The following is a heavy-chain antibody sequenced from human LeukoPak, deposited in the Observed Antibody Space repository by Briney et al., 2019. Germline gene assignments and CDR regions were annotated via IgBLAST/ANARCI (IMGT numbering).Heavy chain of an antibody. D-gene: IGHD6-6*01. CDR3: ARGREYSSSPPYFYY. CDR1: GGSFSGYY. V-gene: IGHV4-34*01. Sequence: SETLSLTCAVYGGSFSGYYWSWIRQPPGKGLEWIGEINHSGSNNYNPSLKSRVTISVDTSKNQFSLKLSSVTAADTAVYYCARGREYSSSPPYFYYWGQGTLVTVSS. J-gene: IGHJ4*02. CDR2: INHSGSN.